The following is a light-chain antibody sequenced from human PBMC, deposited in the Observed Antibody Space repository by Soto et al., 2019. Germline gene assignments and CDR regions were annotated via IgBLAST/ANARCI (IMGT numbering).Light chain of an antibody. V-gene: IGKV1-39*01. CDR3: QQSYSKPLT. CDR1: QSISTY. J-gene: IGKJ4*01. CDR2: TAS. Sequence: DIQMTQSPSSLSASVGDRVTITCRASQSISTYLNWYQQKPGKAPKLLIYTASSLQSGVPSRFSGSGSGTEFTLTISSLQPEDFETYYCQQSYSKPLTLGGGTKVDIK.